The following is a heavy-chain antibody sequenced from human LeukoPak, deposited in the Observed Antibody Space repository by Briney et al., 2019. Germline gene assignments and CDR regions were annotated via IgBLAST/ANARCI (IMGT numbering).Heavy chain of an antibody. V-gene: IGHV3-33*01. J-gene: IGHJ4*02. D-gene: IGHD5-12*01. CDR1: GFTFSSYV. Sequence: GGSLRLSCAASGFTFSSYVMHWVRQAPGKGLEWVAVIWNDGSNKYFADSVKGRFTISRDSSKNTLYLQMNSLRAEDTAVYYCARALGATIPDYWGQGTLVTVSS. CDR2: IWNDGSNK. CDR3: ARALGATIPDY.